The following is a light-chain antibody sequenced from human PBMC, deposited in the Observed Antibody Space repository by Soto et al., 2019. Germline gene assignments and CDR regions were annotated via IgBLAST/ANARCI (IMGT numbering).Light chain of an antibody. CDR3: QQFHTYPWT. V-gene: IGKV1-9*01. CDR2: TAS. CDR1: QGITNY. J-gene: IGKJ1*01. Sequence: DIQMTQSPSFLSASVGDRLTITCRASQGITNYLAWYQQKPGKXPKXXIYTASTLQSGVPSRFSGSGAGAEFTLTITGLQPEDFETYFCQQFHTYPWTFGQGTKVDIK.